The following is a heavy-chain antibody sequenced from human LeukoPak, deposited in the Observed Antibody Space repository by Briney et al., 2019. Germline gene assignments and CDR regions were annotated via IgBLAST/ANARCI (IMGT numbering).Heavy chain of an antibody. CDR2: IIPIFGTA. CDR3: ARAVLSFGEPLYSGMDV. J-gene: IGHJ6*04. V-gene: IGHV1-69*13. D-gene: IGHD3-10*01. CDR1: GGTFSSYA. Sequence: AASVKVSCKASGGTFSSYAISWVRQAPGQGLEWMGGIIPIFGTANYAQKFQGRVTVTADESTSTAYMELSSLRSEDTAVYYCARAVLSFGEPLYSGMDVWGKGTTVTVSS.